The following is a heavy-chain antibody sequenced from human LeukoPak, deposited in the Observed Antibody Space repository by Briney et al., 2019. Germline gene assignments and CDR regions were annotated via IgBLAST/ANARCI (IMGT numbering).Heavy chain of an antibody. J-gene: IGHJ4*02. D-gene: IGHD6-19*01. CDR1: GFTFSSYA. V-gene: IGHV4-4*02. CDR2: IYHSGST. CDR3: ARLVSGVGYFDS. Sequence: GSLRLSCAASGFTFSSYAMHWVRQPPGKGLEWIGEIYHSGSTNYNPSLKSRVTISVDTSKNQFSLKLSSVTAADTAIYYCARLVSGVGYFDSWGQGTLVTVSS.